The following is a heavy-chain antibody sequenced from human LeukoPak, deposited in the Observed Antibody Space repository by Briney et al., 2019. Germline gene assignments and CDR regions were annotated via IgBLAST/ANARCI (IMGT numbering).Heavy chain of an antibody. V-gene: IGHV4-39*07. D-gene: IGHD6-19*01. CDR3: AREVAVAGHGLDV. J-gene: IGHJ6*02. Sequence: MASETLSLTCTVSGGSISSSSYYWGWIRQPPGKGLEWIGSIYYSGSTYYNPSLKSRVTISVDTSKNQFSLKLSSVTAADTAVYYCAREVAVAGHGLDVWGQGTTVTVSS. CDR2: IYYSGST. CDR1: GGSISSSSYY.